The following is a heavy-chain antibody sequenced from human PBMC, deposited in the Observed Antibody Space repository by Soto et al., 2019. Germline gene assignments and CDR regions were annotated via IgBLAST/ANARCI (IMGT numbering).Heavy chain of an antibody. J-gene: IGHJ4*02. V-gene: IGHV4-39*01. Sequence: SETLSLTCTVSGGSISSSSYYWGWIRQPPGKGLEWIGSIYYSGSTYYNPSLESRVTISVDTSKNQFSLKLSSVTAADTAVYYCARRSSSSVYWGQGPLVTVSS. CDR3: ARRSSSSVY. D-gene: IGHD6-6*01. CDR2: IYYSGST. CDR1: GGSISSSSYY.